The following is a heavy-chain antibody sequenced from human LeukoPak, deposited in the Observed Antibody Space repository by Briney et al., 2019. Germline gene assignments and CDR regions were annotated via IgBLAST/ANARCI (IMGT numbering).Heavy chain of an antibody. CDR3: ARDLPTVTPRRHFDY. CDR2: IYYSGNT. J-gene: IGHJ4*02. Sequence: PSETLSLTCTVSGDSISTSNSYWGWIRQPPGKGLEWIGSIYYSGNTYYNASLKSRVTISVDTSKNQFSLKLTSVTAADTAVYYCARDLPTVTPRRHFDYWGQGTLVTVSS. CDR1: GDSISTSNSY. V-gene: IGHV4-39*02. D-gene: IGHD4-11*01.